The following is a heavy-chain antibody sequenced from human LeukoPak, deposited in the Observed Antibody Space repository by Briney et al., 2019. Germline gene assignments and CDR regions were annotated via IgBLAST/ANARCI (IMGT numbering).Heavy chain of an antibody. CDR3: AKLPQDGGDHYYIDV. J-gene: IGHJ6*03. V-gene: IGHV3-23*01. CDR2: IDGSGGYT. D-gene: IGHD2-21*02. CDR1: GFTFTSYG. Sequence: GGSVRLSCAASGFTFTSYGMSWVRQAPGKGPEWVSAIDGSGGYTYYADSVKGRFTISRDNSKNTLFLQINSLRAEDTAIYYCAKLPQDGGDHYYIDVWAKGPRSPSP.